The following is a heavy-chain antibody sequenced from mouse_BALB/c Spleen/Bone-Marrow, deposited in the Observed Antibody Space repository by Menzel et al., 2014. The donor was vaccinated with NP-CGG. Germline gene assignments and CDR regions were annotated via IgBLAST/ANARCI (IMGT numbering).Heavy chain of an antibody. V-gene: IGHV2-2*02. Sequence: QVQLQQSGPGLVQPSQSLSITCTVSGFSLTSYGVHWVRQSPGKGLEWLGVIWSGGSTDYNAAFISRPSISKDNSKSQVFFKMSSLQANDTAIYYCARNSRGYGNSFAYWGQGTLVTVSA. J-gene: IGHJ3*01. CDR1: GFSLTSYG. CDR2: IWSGGST. CDR3: ARNSRGYGNSFAY. D-gene: IGHD2-10*02.